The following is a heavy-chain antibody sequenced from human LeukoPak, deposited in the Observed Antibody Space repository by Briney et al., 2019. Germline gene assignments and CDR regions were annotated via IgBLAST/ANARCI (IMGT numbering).Heavy chain of an antibody. V-gene: IGHV3-74*01. Sequence: GGSLRLSCAASGFTFSSNWMHWVRQAPGKELVWVSRINEDGSTTNYADSVKGRSTIFRDNAKNTLYLQMNSQRAEDTAVYYCVRDLGGRSGHWGQGTLVTVSS. CDR1: GFTFSSNW. D-gene: IGHD1-26*01. CDR2: INEDGSTT. J-gene: IGHJ4*02. CDR3: VRDLGGRSGH.